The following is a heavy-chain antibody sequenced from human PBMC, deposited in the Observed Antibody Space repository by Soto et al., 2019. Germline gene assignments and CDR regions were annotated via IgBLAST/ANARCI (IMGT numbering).Heavy chain of an antibody. CDR3: ASPPEGFGWLICFY. Sequence: SVKVSCKASGGTFSSYAISWVRQAPGQGLEWMGGIIPIFGTANYAQKFQGRVTITADESTSTAYMELSSLRSEDTAVYYCASPPEGFGWLICFYWGQGTLVTVSA. D-gene: IGHD3-9*01. CDR2: IIPIFGTA. V-gene: IGHV1-69*13. CDR1: GGTFSSYA. J-gene: IGHJ4*02.